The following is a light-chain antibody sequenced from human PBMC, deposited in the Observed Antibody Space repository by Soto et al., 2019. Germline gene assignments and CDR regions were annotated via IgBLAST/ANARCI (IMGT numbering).Light chain of an antibody. V-gene: IGKV1-5*03. CDR1: QCISSW. J-gene: IGKJ1*01. Sequence: DIQKTQSPSTLSASVGDRVTITCRASQCISSWLAWFKQKPGKAPKLLIAQASYLESGVPSRFAGSESGTEFTLTISSLQPDDFATYYCQEYKTYSRTFGQGTKVEV. CDR2: QAS. CDR3: QEYKTYSRT.